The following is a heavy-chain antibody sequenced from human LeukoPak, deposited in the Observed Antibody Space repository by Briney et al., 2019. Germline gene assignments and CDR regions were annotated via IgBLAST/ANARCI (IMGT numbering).Heavy chain of an antibody. D-gene: IGHD3-10*01. CDR2: IIPIFGTA. J-gene: IGHJ4*02. V-gene: IGHV1-69*13. CDR3: ASPSVLWFGELPPHFDY. CDR1: GCTFSSYV. Sequence: SVKVSCKASGCTFSSYVISWVRQAPGQGLEWMGGIIPIFGTANYAQKFQGRGTITADEATSTAYMELSSLRSEDTAVYYCASPSVLWFGELPPHFDYWGQGTLVTVSS.